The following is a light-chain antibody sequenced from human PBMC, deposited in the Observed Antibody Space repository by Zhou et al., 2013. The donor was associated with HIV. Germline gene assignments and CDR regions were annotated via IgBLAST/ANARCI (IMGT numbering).Light chain of an antibody. V-gene: IGKV3-11*01. CDR3: QQRSNWPIT. Sequence: EIVMTQSPATLSVSPGERATLSCRASQSVSSYLAWYQQKPGQAPRLFIYDASNRATGIPARFSGSGSGTDFTLTISSLEPEDFAVYYCQQRSNWPITFGQGTRLEIK. J-gene: IGKJ5*01. CDR2: DAS. CDR1: QSVSSY.